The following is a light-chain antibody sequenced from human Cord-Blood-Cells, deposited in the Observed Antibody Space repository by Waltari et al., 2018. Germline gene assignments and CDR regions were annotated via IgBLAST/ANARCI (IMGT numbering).Light chain of an antibody. Sequence: QSALPQPASVPGSPGQSITISCTGPSSDLRGYNLVSWYQQHPGKAPKLTIYEGSKRPSGFANRFSGSKSGNTASLTISGLQAEDEADYYCCSYAGSSTVFGGGTKLTVL. CDR1: SSDLRGYNL. CDR3: CSYAGSSTV. J-gene: IGLJ3*02. V-gene: IGLV2-23*01. CDR2: EGS.